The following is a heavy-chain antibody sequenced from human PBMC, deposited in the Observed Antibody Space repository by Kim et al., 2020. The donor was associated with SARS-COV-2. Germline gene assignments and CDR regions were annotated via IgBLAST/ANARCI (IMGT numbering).Heavy chain of an antibody. CDR3: ARIRVTTPYYGIDV. CDR2: IKEDESEK. J-gene: IGHJ6*02. CDR1: GFTFRSYW. V-gene: IGHV3-7*01. Sequence: GGSLRLSCVASGFTFRSYWMTWVRQAPGKGLEWVANIKEDESEKYYVASVGGRFTVSRDNARNSLYLQMSSLRAEDTAVYYCARIRVTTPYYGIDVWGQGTTVTVSS. D-gene: IGHD4-17*01.